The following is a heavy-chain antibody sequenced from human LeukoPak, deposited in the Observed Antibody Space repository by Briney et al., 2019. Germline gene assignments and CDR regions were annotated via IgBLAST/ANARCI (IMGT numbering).Heavy chain of an antibody. V-gene: IGHV3-23*01. D-gene: IGHD2-2*02. J-gene: IGHJ4*02. Sequence: SLRPSCAVAGVTFSSFAMSWGRGAPGEGLEWVSAISGSGVSTYNADSVKGRFTVSRDNSKNTLYLQMNSLRAEDTAVYYCAKSDCTSSSCYTIDYWGQGTLVTVSS. CDR1: GVTFSSFA. CDR3: AKSDCTSSSCYTIDY. CDR2: ISGSGVST.